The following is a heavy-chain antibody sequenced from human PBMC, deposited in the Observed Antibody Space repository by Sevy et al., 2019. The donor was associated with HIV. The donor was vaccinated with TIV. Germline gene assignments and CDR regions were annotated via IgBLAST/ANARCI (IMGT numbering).Heavy chain of an antibody. Sequence: GGSLRLSCAASGFIFDDYAMHWVRQAPGEGLEWVSGISWNSGSIGYADSVKGRFTISRDNAKKFLYLQMNSLRAEDTALYYCAKDRVGGMADRLDYWGQGTLVTVSS. D-gene: IGHD3-16*01. CDR1: GFIFDDYA. CDR2: ISWNSGSI. J-gene: IGHJ4*02. CDR3: AKDRVGGMADRLDY. V-gene: IGHV3-9*01.